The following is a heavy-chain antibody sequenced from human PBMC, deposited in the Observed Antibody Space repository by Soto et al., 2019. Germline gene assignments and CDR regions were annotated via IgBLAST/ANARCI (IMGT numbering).Heavy chain of an antibody. CDR1: GIEFSNYA. J-gene: IGHJ4*02. CDR3: AKDGNWLDVYSDV. Sequence: GGSLRLSCVASGIEFSNYAMSWVRQAPGKGLEWVSISSASGRSRYHADFVKGRFTISRDNSKNTLYLHMTNLRAEDTAVYYCAKDGNWLDVYSDVWGQGTPVTVSS. V-gene: IGHV3-23*01. CDR2: SSASGRSR. D-gene: IGHD6-19*01.